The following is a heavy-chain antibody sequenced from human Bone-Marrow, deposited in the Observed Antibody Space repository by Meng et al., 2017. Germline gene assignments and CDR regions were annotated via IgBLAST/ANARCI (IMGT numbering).Heavy chain of an antibody. D-gene: IGHD6-19*01. J-gene: IGHJ6*02. V-gene: IGHV3-48*03. CDR2: ISSSGSTT. Sequence: GEALKISCAASGFTFSSYEMNWVRQAPGKGLEWVSYISSSGSTTYYADSVKGRFTISRDNAKNSLYLQMNSLRAEDTAVYYCARASGWYRSYYYYGMDVWGQGTTVTVSS. CDR3: ARASGWYRSYYYYGMDV. CDR1: GFTFSSYE.